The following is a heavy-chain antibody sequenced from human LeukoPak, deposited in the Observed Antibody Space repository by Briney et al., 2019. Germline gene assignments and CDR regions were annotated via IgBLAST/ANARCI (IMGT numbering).Heavy chain of an antibody. V-gene: IGHV1-69*13. CDR2: IIPIFGTA. Sequence: GASVKVSCKASGGTFSSYAISWVRQAPGQGLEWMGGIIPIFGTANYAQKFQGRVTITADESTSTAYMELSSLRSEDTAVYYCARALRGGWLQFDNYCYGMDVWGQGTTVTVSS. J-gene: IGHJ6*02. D-gene: IGHD5-24*01. CDR3: ARALRGGWLQFDNYCYGMDV. CDR1: GGTFSSYA.